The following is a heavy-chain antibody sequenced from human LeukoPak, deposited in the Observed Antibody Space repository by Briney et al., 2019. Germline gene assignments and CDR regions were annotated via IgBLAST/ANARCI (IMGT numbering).Heavy chain of an antibody. V-gene: IGHV3-30*04. CDR3: ARASGSYYLDGMDV. CDR2: ISYDGSNK. D-gene: IGHD3-10*01. J-gene: IGHJ6*04. Sequence: PGRSLRLSCAASGFTFSSYAMHWARQAPGKGLEWVAVISYDGSNKYYADSVKGRFTISRDNSKNTLYLQMNSLRAEDTAVYYCARASGSYYLDGMDVWGKGTTVTVSS. CDR1: GFTFSSYA.